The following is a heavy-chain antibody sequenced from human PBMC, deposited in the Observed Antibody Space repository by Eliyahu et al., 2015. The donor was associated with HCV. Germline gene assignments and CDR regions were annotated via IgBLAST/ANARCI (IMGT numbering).Heavy chain of an antibody. CDR1: GFTFSSXS. CDR2: ISSSSSYI. V-gene: IGHV3-21*01. CDR3: ARDNLDYSSNWYQWFDP. D-gene: IGHD6-13*01. Sequence: EVRLVESGGGLVKPGGSLRLSCAASGFTFSSXSMNWVRQAPGKGLEWVSSISSSSSYIYYADSVKGRFTISRDNAKNSLYLQMNSLRAEDTAVYYCARDNLDYSSNWYQWFDPWGQGTLVTVSS. J-gene: IGHJ5*02.